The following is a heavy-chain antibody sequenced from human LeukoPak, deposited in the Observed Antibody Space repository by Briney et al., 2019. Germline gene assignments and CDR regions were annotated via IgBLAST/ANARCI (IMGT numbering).Heavy chain of an antibody. CDR3: ARDYGGPHYFDY. Sequence: GGSLRLSCAAPGFTFSSHDMNWVRQAPGKGLEWVSSITTATSSYIYYADSVKGRFTISRDDAKNSLYLQMDSLRAEDTAMYYCARDYGGPHYFDYWGQGTLVTVPS. D-gene: IGHD2-15*01. CDR1: GFTFSSHD. J-gene: IGHJ4*02. CDR2: ITTATSSYI. V-gene: IGHV3-21*01.